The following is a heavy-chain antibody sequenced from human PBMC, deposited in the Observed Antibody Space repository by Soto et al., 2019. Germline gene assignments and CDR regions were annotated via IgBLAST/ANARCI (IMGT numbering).Heavy chain of an antibody. V-gene: IGHV3-48*01. J-gene: IGHJ3*02. Sequence: GGSLRLSCAASGFTFSSYSMKWVRQAPGKGLEWVSYISSSSSTIYYADSVKGRFTISRDNAKNSLYLQMNSLRAEDTAVYYCASGAVAADDAFDIWGEGTMVTVSS. CDR1: GFTFSSYS. CDR3: ASGAVAADDAFDI. D-gene: IGHD6-19*01. CDR2: ISSSSSTI.